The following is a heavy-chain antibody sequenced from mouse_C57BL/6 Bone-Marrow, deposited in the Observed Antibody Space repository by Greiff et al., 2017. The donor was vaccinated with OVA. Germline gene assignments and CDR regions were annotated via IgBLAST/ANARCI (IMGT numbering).Heavy chain of an antibody. J-gene: IGHJ1*03. D-gene: IGHD2-5*01. Sequence: QVQLKESGPGILQSSQTLSLTCSFSGFSLSTSGMGVSWIRQPSGKGLEWLAHIYWDDDKRYNPSLKSRLTISKDTSRNQVFLKITSVDTADTATYYCARGYYSNYEGDWYFDVWGTGTTVTVSS. CDR2: IYWDDDK. CDR1: GFSLSTSGMG. CDR3: ARGYYSNYEGDWYFDV. V-gene: IGHV8-12*01.